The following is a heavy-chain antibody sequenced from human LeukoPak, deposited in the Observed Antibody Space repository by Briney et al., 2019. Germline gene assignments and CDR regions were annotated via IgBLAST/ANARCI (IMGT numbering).Heavy chain of an antibody. CDR2: IKPDGGEK. J-gene: IGHJ3*01. CDR3: ARDHDYYDSSGRAV. V-gene: IGHV3-7*01. Sequence: GESRRLSCAASGFTFSSYMMTWVRQAPGKGLEWVANIKPDGGEKFYVDSVKGRFTISRDNAKNSLYLQMNSLRAEDTAVYYCARDHDYYDSSGRAVWGQGTMVTVSS. CDR1: GFTFSSYM. D-gene: IGHD3-22*01.